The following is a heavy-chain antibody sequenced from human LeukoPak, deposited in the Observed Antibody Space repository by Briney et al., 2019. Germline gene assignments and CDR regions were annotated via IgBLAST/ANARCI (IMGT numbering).Heavy chain of an antibody. CDR1: GGSISSYY. J-gene: IGHJ6*02. D-gene: IGHD5-24*01. Sequence: SETLSLTCTVPGGSISSYYWSWIRQPPGKGLEWIGYIYYSGSTNYNPSLKSRVTISVDTSKNQFSLKLSSVTAADTAVYYCARDRDYYGMDVWGQGTTVTVSS. V-gene: IGHV4-59*01. CDR2: IYYSGST. CDR3: ARDRDYYGMDV.